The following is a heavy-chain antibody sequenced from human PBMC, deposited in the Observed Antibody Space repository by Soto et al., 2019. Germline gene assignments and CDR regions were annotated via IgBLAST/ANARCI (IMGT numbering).Heavy chain of an antibody. D-gene: IGHD2-15*01. Sequence: SETLSLTCTVSGGSVSGYYWSWIRQPPGKGLEWPGYIFYAGTTLYNPSVQSRVSITVDTSKNQFSLKLSSVTAADTAVYYCTRHAIIPKLLYGMDVWGQGTTVTVSS. CDR2: IFYAGTT. J-gene: IGHJ6*02. V-gene: IGHV4-59*02. CDR3: TRHAIIPKLLYGMDV. CDR1: GGSVSGYY.